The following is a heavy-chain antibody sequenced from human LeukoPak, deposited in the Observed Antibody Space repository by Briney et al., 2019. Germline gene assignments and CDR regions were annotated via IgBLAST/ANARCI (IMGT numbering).Heavy chain of an antibody. J-gene: IGHJ1*01. D-gene: IGHD2-15*01. Sequence: PSETLSLTCAVYGGSFSGYYWSWLRQPPGKGLEWIGEINHRGSTNSNPSLKSRVTISVDTSKNQFSLKLSSVTAADTAVYYCARRLLGYCSGGSCYSGYFQHWGQGTLVTVSS. CDR3: ARRLLGYCSGGSCYSGYFQH. V-gene: IGHV4-34*01. CDR2: INHRGST. CDR1: GGSFSGYY.